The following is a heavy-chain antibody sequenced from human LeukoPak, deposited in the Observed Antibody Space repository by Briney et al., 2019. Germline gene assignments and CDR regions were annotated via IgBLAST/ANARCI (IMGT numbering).Heavy chain of an antibody. CDR3: ARGGTTRSGGFDP. J-gene: IGHJ5*02. D-gene: IGHD1/OR15-1a*01. Sequence: PSETLSLTCAVSNFSITSGHYCAWIRQPPAKGLEGIGGVYHSGTAYYNPSLRGRFTVSVDTSNNHFSLKLTSVTAADPAVYYCARGGTTRSGGFDPGGQGTLVSVSS. CDR2: VYHSGTA. V-gene: IGHV4-38-2*01. CDR1: NFSITSGHY.